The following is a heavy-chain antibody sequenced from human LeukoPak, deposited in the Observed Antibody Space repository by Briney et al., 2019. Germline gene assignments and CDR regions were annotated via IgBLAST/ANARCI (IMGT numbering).Heavy chain of an antibody. CDR1: GYTFTSYD. D-gene: IGHD3-10*01. J-gene: IGHJ3*02. CDR3: ARAYYGSGSYGI. V-gene: IGHV1-8*01. CDR2: MNPNSGNT. Sequence: SVKVSCKASGYTFTSYDINWVRQATGQGLEWMGWMNPNSGNTGYAQKFQGRVTMTRNTSISTAYMELSSLRSEDTAVYYCARAYYGSGSYGIWGQGTMVTVSS.